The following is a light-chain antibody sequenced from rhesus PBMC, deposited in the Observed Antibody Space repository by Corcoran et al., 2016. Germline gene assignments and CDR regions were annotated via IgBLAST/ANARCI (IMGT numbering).Light chain of an antibody. CDR1: QSVSSY. CDR2: GAS. V-gene: IGKV3S9*01. Sequence: EIVMTQSPATLSLSPGERATLSCRASQSVSSYVAWYQQKLDQAPRRLIYGASSRATGIPHRFSGSGCGTDFTLTISSLEPEDFAVYYCQQYSNWPLTFGGGTKVEIK. J-gene: IGKJ4*01. CDR3: QQYSNWPLT.